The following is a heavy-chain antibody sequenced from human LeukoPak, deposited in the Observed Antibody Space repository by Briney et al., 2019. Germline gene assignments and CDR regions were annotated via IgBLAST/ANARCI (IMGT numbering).Heavy chain of an antibody. D-gene: IGHD5-24*01. CDR1: GGTFSSYA. V-gene: IGHV1-69*05. CDR2: IIPIFGTA. J-gene: IGHJ3*02. CDR3: ARDGGRWLQSGSISAFDI. Sequence: GASVKVSCKASGGTFSSYAISWVRQAPGQGLEWMGGIIPIFGTANYAQKFQGRVTITTGESTSTAYMELSSLRSEDTAVYYCARDGGRWLQSGSISAFDIWGQGTMVTVSS.